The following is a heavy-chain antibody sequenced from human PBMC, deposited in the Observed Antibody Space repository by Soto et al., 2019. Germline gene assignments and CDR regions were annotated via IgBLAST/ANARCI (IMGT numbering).Heavy chain of an antibody. J-gene: IGHJ2*01. V-gene: IGHV3-23*01. CDR3: AKDRSPLTGIAAAGMCCHL. CDR2: ISGSGGST. Sequence: GGSLRLSCAASGFTFSSYSMSWVRQAPGKGLEWVSAISGSGGSTYYADSVKGRFTISRDNSKNTLYLQMNSLRAEDTAVYYCAKDRSPLTGIAAAGMCCHLWGRGTLVTVSS. D-gene: IGHD6-13*01. CDR1: GFTFSSYS.